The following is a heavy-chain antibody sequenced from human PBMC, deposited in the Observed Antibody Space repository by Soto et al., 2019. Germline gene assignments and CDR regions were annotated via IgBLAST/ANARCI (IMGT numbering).Heavy chain of an antibody. CDR3: ARGDSSGYYRFIRDYYYGMDV. V-gene: IGHV1-69*13. CDR2: IIPIFGTA. D-gene: IGHD3-22*01. J-gene: IGHJ6*02. Sequence: GASVQVSCKPSGGTFSSYAISWVRQAPGQGLEWMGGIIPIFGTANYAQKFQGRVTITADESTSTAYMELSSLRSEDTAVYYCARGDSSGYYRFIRDYYYGMDVWGQGTPVTVSS. CDR1: GGTFSSYA.